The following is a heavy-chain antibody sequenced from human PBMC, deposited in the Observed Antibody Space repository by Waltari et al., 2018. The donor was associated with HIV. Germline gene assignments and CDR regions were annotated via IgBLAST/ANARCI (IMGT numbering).Heavy chain of an antibody. V-gene: IGHV1-46*01. CDR2: INAGGGEA. Sequence: QVQLIQPAFEMRNPGTSVRLSCRASGFLFADHYIHWVRQGPRQIFEWMGIINAGGGEANSAQKFQARVTLTRDLFTGSIYMDLMSLKSDDTGVYFCARAGLGGLIQDFDIWGQGTQLIVSS. J-gene: IGHJ4*02. D-gene: IGHD1-26*01. CDR1: GFLFADHY. CDR3: ARAGLGGLIQDFDI.